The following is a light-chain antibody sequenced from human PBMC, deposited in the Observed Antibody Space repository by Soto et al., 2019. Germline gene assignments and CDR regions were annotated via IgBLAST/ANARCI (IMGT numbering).Light chain of an antibody. J-gene: IGLJ2*01. Sequence: QSALTQPPSASGSPGQSVTISRTGTSSDVGGYNYVSWYQQHPGKAPKFLIFEVSRRPSGVPDRFSGSKSGNTASLTVSGLQADDEADYYCSSYAGSNNPVIFGGGTKLTVL. CDR1: SSDVGGYNY. CDR2: EVS. CDR3: SSYAGSNNPVI. V-gene: IGLV2-8*01.